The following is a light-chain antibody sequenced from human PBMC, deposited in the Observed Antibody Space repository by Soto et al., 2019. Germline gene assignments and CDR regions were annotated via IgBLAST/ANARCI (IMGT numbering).Light chain of an antibody. CDR3: ASYTSSSTSVN. V-gene: IGLV2-14*01. CDR1: SSDVGGYKY. J-gene: IGLJ2*01. CDR2: EVS. Sequence: QSVLTQPASVSGSPGQSITISCTGTSSDVGGYKYVSWYQQHPDKAPKLIIFEVSNRPSGISSRFSGSKSGNTAALTISGLQAEDEADYYCASYTSSSTSVNFGRGTKLTVL.